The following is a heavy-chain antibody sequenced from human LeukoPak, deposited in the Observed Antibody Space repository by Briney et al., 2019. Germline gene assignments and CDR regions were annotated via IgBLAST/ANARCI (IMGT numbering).Heavy chain of an antibody. V-gene: IGHV4-59*08. J-gene: IGHJ4*02. CDR1: GGSISSYY. CDR3: ARQAGGGGVVAARFDFDY. D-gene: IGHD2-15*01. CDR2: IYYSGST. Sequence: SETLSLTCTVSGGSISSYYWSWIRQPPGKGLEWIGYIYYSGSTNYNPSLKSRVTISVDTSKNQFSLKLSSVTAADTAVYYCARQAGGGGVVAARFDFDYWGQGTLVTVSS.